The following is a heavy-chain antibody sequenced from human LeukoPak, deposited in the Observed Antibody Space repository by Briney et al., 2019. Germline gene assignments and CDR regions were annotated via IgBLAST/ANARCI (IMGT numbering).Heavy chain of an antibody. CDR2: ISGSGGST. CDR1: GFTFSTHA. D-gene: IGHD1-7*01. CDR3: AKAGYNWNYGPYFDY. V-gene: IGHV3-23*01. Sequence: GGSLRLSCAASGFTFSTHAMSWVRQAPGKGLEWVSAISGSGGSTYYADSVKGRFTISRDNSKNTLYLQMNSLRAEDTAVYYCAKAGYNWNYGPYFDYWGQGTLVTVSS. J-gene: IGHJ4*02.